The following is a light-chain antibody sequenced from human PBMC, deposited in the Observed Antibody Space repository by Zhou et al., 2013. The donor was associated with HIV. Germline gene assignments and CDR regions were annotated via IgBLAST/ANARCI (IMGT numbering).Light chain of an antibody. J-gene: IGKJ2*01. Sequence: DIQMTQSPSTLSASVGDRVTITCRASQSISSWLAWYQQKPGKAPKLLIYKASSLESGVPSRFSGSASGTEFTLTISGLQPDDFATYYCQQYNSYSHTFGQGTKLEIK. CDR1: QSISSW. CDR3: QQYNSYSHT. V-gene: IGKV1-5*03. CDR2: KAS.